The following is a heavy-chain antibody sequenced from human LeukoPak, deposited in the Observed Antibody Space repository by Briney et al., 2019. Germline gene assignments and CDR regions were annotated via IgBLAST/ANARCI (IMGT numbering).Heavy chain of an antibody. Sequence: SETLSLTCTVSGGSISSSSYYWGWIRQPPGKGLEWIGSIYYSGSTYYNPSLKSRVTISVDTSKNQFSLKLSSVTAADTAVYYCARRRSPRWFDPWGQRTLVTVSS. D-gene: IGHD3-16*02. CDR3: ARRRSPRWFDP. J-gene: IGHJ5*02. CDR2: IYYSGST. V-gene: IGHV4-39*01. CDR1: GGSISSSSYY.